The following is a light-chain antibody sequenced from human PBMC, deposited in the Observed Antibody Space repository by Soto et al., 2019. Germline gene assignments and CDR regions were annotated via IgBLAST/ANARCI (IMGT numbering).Light chain of an antibody. CDR2: GAS. CDR3: QQYNNWPIT. CDR1: QSVSGS. J-gene: IGKJ5*01. V-gene: IGKV3-15*01. Sequence: DIVLTQSPGTLSLSPGERGTLSCRASQSVSGSFLAWYQQKPGQAPRLLIYGASTRALDTPARFAGSGAGTGFTLTISSLQSEDFAVYFCQQYNNWPITFGQGTRLE.